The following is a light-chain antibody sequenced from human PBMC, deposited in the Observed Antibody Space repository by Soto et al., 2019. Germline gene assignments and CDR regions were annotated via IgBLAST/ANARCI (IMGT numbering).Light chain of an antibody. CDR3: QQYNTYWT. V-gene: IGKV1-5*01. J-gene: IGKJ1*01. CDR2: DAS. Sequence: DIQMTQSPSTLSASVGDRVTLTCRASQSISTWLAWHQQKPGKAPKVLIYDASTLQSGVPSRFSGSGSGTEFTLTISSLQPDDFATYYCQQYNTYWTFGQGTKVDI. CDR1: QSISTW.